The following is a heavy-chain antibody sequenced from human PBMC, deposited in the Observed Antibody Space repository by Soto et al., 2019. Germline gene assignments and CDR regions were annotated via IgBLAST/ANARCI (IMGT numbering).Heavy chain of an antibody. J-gene: IGHJ1*01. D-gene: IGHD3-22*01. Sequence: ASETLSLTCTVSGGSIRNGDYYWSWIRQAPGRGLEWIGYIHSSGSIYYNPSLKSRATMSIDTAGNQFSLKVSSVTVADTAVYYCARDLDGLHDDTSGPFPRPGWGQGTLVTVSS. CDR1: GGSIRNGDYY. CDR2: IHSSGSI. CDR3: ARDLDGLHDDTSGPFPRPG. V-gene: IGHV4-30-4*01.